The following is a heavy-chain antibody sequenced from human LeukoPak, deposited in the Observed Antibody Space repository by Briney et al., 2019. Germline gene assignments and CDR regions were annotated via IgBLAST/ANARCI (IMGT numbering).Heavy chain of an antibody. CDR1: GGSITGHY. D-gene: IGHD6-19*01. CDR2: TSYSRTT. V-gene: IGHV4-59*08. Sequence: PSETLSLTCTVSGGSITGHYWNWIRQTPGMRLGWIGYTSYSRTTIYNSYFKGRATMSIDTSKNQLYLNLTSVTATDTAVYYCAKLGHSDGWYLGAFDIWGQGTAVIVSS. CDR3: AKLGHSDGWYLGAFDI. J-gene: IGHJ3*02.